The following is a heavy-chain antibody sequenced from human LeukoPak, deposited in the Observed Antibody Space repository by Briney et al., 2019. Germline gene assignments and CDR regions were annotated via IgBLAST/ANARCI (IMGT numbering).Heavy chain of an antibody. Sequence: PPEPLSLTCTVSGGSISTYYWSCIRLPPGKGLEWIAYIYFTGRTQYNPSLKCPVTISEDTSKNQFPLRLSSVTPADTAVYYCARGGYDSDFDCWGQGTLVTVSS. V-gene: IGHV4-59*01. CDR3: ARGGYDSDFDC. CDR2: IYFTGRT. CDR1: GGSISTYY. J-gene: IGHJ4*02. D-gene: IGHD3-3*01.